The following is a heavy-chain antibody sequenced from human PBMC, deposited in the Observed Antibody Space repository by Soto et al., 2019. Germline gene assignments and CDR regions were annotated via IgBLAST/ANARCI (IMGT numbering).Heavy chain of an antibody. CDR3: ARDPEGYGYGCNWFDP. V-gene: IGHV3-33*01. CDR1: GFTFSDYG. J-gene: IGHJ5*02. Sequence: HPGGSLRLSCGASGFTFSDYGMHWVRQPPGKGLEWVAIIWFDGSTKYYADSVKGRFTISRDNSKNTLYLQMNSLRAEDTAVYYCARDPEGYGYGCNWFDPWGQGTLVTVSS. CDR2: IWFDGSTK. D-gene: IGHD5-18*01.